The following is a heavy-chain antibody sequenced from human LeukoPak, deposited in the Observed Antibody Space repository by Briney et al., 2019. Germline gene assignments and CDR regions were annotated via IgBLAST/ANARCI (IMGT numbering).Heavy chain of an antibody. CDR3: ARHTGIVGATTWFDP. J-gene: IGHJ5*02. Sequence: SETLSLTCTVSGGSISSSSYYWGWICQPPGKGLEWIGSIYYSGSTYYNPSLKSRVTISVDTSKNQFSLKLSSVTAADTAVYYCARHTGIVGATTWFDPWGQGTLVTVSS. CDR1: GGSISSSSYY. D-gene: IGHD1-26*01. CDR2: IYYSGST. V-gene: IGHV4-39*01.